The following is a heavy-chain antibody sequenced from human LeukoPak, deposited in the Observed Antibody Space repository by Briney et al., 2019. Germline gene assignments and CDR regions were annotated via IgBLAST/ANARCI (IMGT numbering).Heavy chain of an antibody. CDR3: ARGGLEYSNYVWFDP. D-gene: IGHD4-11*01. V-gene: IGHV1-8*02. J-gene: IGHJ5*02. Sequence: GASVKVSCKASGYTFTTLDINWVRQATGQGLEWMGWMNPNSGNTGYAQKFQGRVTMTRNTSISTAYMELSSLRSEDTAVYYCARGGLEYSNYVWFDPWGQGTLVTVSS. CDR2: MNPNSGNT. CDR1: GYTFTTLD.